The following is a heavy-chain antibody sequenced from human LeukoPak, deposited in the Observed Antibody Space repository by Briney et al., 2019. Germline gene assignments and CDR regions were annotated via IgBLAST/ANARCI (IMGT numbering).Heavy chain of an antibody. Sequence: QSGGSLRLSCAVSGFTFSDYYMTWIRQAPGKGLEWVANIKQDGSEKYYVDSVKGRFSISRDNAQKSLYLQMNSLRAEDTAVYYCARRAYGAFDIWGQGTMVTVSS. J-gene: IGHJ3*02. CDR2: IKQDGSEK. CDR3: ARRAYGAFDI. CDR1: GFTFSDYY. D-gene: IGHD2-8*01. V-gene: IGHV3-7*05.